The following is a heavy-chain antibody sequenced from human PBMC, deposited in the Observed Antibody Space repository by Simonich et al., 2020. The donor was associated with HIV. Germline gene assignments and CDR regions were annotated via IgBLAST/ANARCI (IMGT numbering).Heavy chain of an antibody. Sequence: QVQLQQWGAGLLKPSETLSLTCAVYGGSFSGYYWIWLRQPPGKGLEWMGEINYSGITNYKSSLNSRATISVDKSKNQFSLKLSSVTAADTAIYYCARRDRELILYFDYWGQGNLVTVSS. V-gene: IGHV4-34*01. CDR3: ARRDRELILYFDY. CDR1: GGSFSGYY. J-gene: IGHJ4*02. CDR2: INYSGIT. D-gene: IGHD3-3*01.